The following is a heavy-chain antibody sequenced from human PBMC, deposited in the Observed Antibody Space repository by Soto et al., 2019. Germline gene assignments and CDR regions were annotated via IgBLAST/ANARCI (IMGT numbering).Heavy chain of an antibody. D-gene: IGHD2-2*01. CDR2: ISYDGSNK. CDR3: ARVWDSYQLLGTYYYYGMDV. J-gene: IGHJ6*02. V-gene: IGHV3-30-3*01. Sequence: GGSLRLSCAASGFTFSSYAMHWVRQAPGKGLEWVAVISYDGSNKYYADSVKGRFTISRDNSKNTLYLQMNSLRAEDTAVYYCARVWDSYQLLGTYYYYGMDVWGQGTTVTVSS. CDR1: GFTFSSYA.